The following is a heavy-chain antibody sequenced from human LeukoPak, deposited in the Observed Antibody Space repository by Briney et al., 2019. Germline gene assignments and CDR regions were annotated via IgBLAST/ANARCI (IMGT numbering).Heavy chain of an antibody. CDR2: ISPYNTNT. CDR1: GYTFTSHG. J-gene: IGHJ3*02. D-gene: IGHD1-7*01. V-gene: IGHV1-18*01. Sequence: ASVKVSCKASGYTFTSHGFSWVRQAPGQGGEGMGWISPYNTNTNYAQKLQGRVTMTTDTSTSTAYMELRSLRSDDTAVYYCARATNWNYAFDIWGQGTMVTVSS. CDR3: ARATNWNYAFDI.